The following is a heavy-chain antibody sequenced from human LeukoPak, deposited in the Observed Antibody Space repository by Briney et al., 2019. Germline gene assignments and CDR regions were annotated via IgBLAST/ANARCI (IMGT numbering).Heavy chain of an antibody. CDR1: GGPPSSFY. Sequence: SETLSLTCTVSGGPPSSFYWSWIRQPAGKGLEWIGRIFTTGDTDYNPSLKSRVTMSVDTSKNQFALKLTSVTAADTAVYYCATSFYYDSSGYYYAIAYWGQGILVTVSS. J-gene: IGHJ4*02. V-gene: IGHV4-4*07. D-gene: IGHD3-22*01. CDR3: ATSFYYDSSGYYYAIAY. CDR2: IFTTGDT.